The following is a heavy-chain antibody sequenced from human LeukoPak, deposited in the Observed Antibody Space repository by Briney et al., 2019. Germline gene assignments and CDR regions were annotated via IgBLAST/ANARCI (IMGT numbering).Heavy chain of an antibody. J-gene: IGHJ4*02. CDR3: ARGPVVPYGDYKPLDY. CDR1: GFTFSSYW. CDR2: IKQDGSEK. V-gene: IGHV3-7*01. D-gene: IGHD4-17*01. Sequence: GGSLRLSCAASGFTFSSYWMSWVRQAPGKGLEWVANIKQDGSEKYYVDSVKGRFTISRDNAKNSLYLQMNSLRAEDTAVYYCARGPVVPYGDYKPLDYWGQGTLVTVSS.